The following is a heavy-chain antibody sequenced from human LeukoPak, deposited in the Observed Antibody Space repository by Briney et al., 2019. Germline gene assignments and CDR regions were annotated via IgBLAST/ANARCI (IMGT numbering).Heavy chain of an antibody. V-gene: IGHV1-69*13. CDR1: GGTFSSYA. Sequence: ASVKVSCKASGGTFSSYAISWVRQAPGQGLEWMGGIIPIFGTANYAQKFQGRVTITADESTSTAYMELSSLRSEDTAVYYCARDGRIRGYCSSSRHSVDAFDIWGQGTMVTVSS. J-gene: IGHJ3*02. CDR2: IIPIFGTA. D-gene: IGHD2-2*01. CDR3: ARDGRIRGYCSSSRHSVDAFDI.